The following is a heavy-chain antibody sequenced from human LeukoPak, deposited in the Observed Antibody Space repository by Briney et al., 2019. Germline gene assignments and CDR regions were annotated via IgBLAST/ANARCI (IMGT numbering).Heavy chain of an antibody. D-gene: IGHD5-12*01. Sequence: ASVKVSCKASGYNLLTHGINWVRQAPGQGLEWMRWISAYNGNTNYLQKFQDRVTMSTDTSTNTAYMDVRSLRFDDTAVYYCARSAYNSGPVDYYHMDVWGKGTTVIVSS. CDR3: ARSAYNSGPVDYYHMDV. J-gene: IGHJ6*03. CDR2: ISAYNGNT. CDR1: GYNLLTHG. V-gene: IGHV1-18*01.